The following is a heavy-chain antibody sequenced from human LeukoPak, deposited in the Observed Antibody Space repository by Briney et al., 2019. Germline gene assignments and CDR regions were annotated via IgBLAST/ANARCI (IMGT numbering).Heavy chain of an antibody. V-gene: IGHV1-46*01. Sequence: ASVTVSCKASGYTFTSYYMHWVRQAPGQGLEWMGIINPSGGSTGYAQKFQGRVTMTRDTSTSTVYMELSSLRSEDTAVYYCAREGGIAVAENYYYYGMDVWGQGTTVTVSS. J-gene: IGHJ6*02. CDR1: GYTFTSYY. D-gene: IGHD6-19*01. CDR2: INPSGGST. CDR3: AREGGIAVAENYYYYGMDV.